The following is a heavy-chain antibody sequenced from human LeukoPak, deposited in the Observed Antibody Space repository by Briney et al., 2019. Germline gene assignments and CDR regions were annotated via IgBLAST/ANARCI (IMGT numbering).Heavy chain of an antibody. CDR3: ATLGEDKTDTPFDY. CDR2: INPSTGGT. J-gene: IGHJ4*02. V-gene: IGHV1-2*06. D-gene: IGHD3-16*01. CDR1: GYTFTDNY. Sequence: ASVKVSCKTSGYTFTDNYVHWKRQAPGQGLEWMGRINPSTGGTDFAQKFQGKVSMTRDTSISTAYMELSRLGSDDTAVYYCATLGEDKTDTPFDYWGQGTLVTVSS.